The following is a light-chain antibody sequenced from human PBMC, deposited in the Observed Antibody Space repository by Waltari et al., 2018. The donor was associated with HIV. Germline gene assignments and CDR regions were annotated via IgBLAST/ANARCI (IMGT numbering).Light chain of an antibody. CDR3: QQYSTHYA. CDR1: QSIDNW. V-gene: IGKV1-5*03. CDR2: RTS. Sequence: DIQMTQSPHTLSASVGDTVVITCRASQSIDNWLAWYQQNPGRAPRLLVSRTSLLARGVSTRFRGSGSATEFTLTIRSLQPDDIGTYYCQQYSTHYAFGQGTRVE. J-gene: IGKJ2*01.